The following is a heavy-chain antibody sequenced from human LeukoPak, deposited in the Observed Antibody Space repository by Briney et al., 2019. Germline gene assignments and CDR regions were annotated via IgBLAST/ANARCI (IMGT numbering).Heavy chain of an antibody. V-gene: IGHV1-46*01. CDR2: INPGIFTT. J-gene: IGHJ4*02. CDR1: GYPFSTFS. Sequence: ASVKLSCKASGYPFSTFSLHWVRQAPGQGPEWMAIINPGIFTTTYAQKLQDRVTVTSDTSTATVYMELRSLRLEDTAVYFCARDWAHGSYYFWGQGTLVTVSS. D-gene: IGHD3-10*01. CDR3: ARDWAHGSYYF.